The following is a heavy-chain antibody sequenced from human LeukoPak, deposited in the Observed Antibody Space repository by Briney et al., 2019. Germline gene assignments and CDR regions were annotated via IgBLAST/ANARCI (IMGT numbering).Heavy chain of an antibody. J-gene: IGHJ4*02. Sequence: PSETLSLTCTVSGRSISSHYWSWIRQPPGKGLEWIGYIYISESTNYNPYLQSRVTISEDTSKNQLSLKLSSVTAADTAVYYCARLGGLRFDYWGQGTLVTVSS. CDR3: ARLGGLRFDY. CDR1: GRSISSHY. V-gene: IGHV4-4*09. CDR2: IYISEST. D-gene: IGHD2-21*01.